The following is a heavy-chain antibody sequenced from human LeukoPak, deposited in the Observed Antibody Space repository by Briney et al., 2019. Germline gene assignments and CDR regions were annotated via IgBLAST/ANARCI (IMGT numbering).Heavy chain of an antibody. CDR3: ARGRYYDSIGYCDY. Sequence: GGTLRLSCAASGFTFSNYYMSWVRQAPGTGLEWVANINQDGSDKSYVASVRGRFTISRDNAKNSLYLQMNSLRAEDTAVYYCARGRYYDSIGYCDYWGQGTLVTVSS. CDR2: INQDGSDK. V-gene: IGHV3-7*01. J-gene: IGHJ4*02. D-gene: IGHD3-22*01. CDR1: GFTFSNYY.